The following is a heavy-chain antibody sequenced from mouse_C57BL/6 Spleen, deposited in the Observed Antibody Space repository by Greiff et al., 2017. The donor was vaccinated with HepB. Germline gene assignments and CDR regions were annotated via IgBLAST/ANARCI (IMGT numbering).Heavy chain of an antibody. V-gene: IGHV1-55*01. CDR2: IYPGSGST. J-gene: IGHJ4*01. Sequence: QVQLKQPGAELVKPGASVKMSCKASGYTFTSYWITWVKQRPGQGLEWIGDIYPGSGSTNYNEKFKSKATLTVDTSSSTAYMQLSSLTSEDSAVYYCARRLYYGNYNAMDYWGQGTSVTVSS. D-gene: IGHD2-1*01. CDR1: GYTFTSYW. CDR3: ARRLYYGNYNAMDY.